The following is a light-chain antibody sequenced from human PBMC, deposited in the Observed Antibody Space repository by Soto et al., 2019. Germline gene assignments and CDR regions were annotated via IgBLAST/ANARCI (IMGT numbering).Light chain of an antibody. CDR3: QQYNKWPPYT. CDR1: QSVSSN. CDR2: GAS. V-gene: IGKV3-15*01. J-gene: IGKJ2*01. Sequence: EIVRTQSPANLSVSPGERATLSCRASQSVSSNLAWYQQKPGQGPRLLIYGASTRATSIPARFSGSGSGTEFTLTINSLQSEDFAVYYCQQYNKWPPYTFGQGNKMEIK.